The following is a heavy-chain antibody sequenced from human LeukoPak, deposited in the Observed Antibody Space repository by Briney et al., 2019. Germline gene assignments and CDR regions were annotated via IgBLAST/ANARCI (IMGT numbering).Heavy chain of an antibody. V-gene: IGHV1-8*01. CDR3: ARDGYSSGWYVLDY. D-gene: IGHD6-19*01. CDR2: MNPNSGNT. J-gene: IGHJ4*02. CDR1: GYTFTSYD. Sequence: AAVKVSCKASGYTFTSYDRNWVRQATGQGLEWMGWMNPNSGNTGYAQKFQGRVTMTRNTSLSAAYMELRSLRSEDTAVYYCARDGYSSGWYVLDYWGQGTLVTVSS.